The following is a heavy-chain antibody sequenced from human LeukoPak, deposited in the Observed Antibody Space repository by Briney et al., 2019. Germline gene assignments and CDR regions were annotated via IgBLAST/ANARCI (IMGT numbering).Heavy chain of an antibody. CDR3: ASAAGAFDM. V-gene: IGHV3-33*01. CDR2: IWSDSSHK. J-gene: IGHJ3*02. Sequence: GGSLRPSCAASGFTFSSYGMHWIRQAPGKGLEWVAVIWSDSSHKYYVDSMKGRCTISRDNSKNMVYLQMNSLRVEDTAVYYCASAAGAFDMWGQGTLVTVSS. D-gene: IGHD6-13*01. CDR1: GFTFSSYG.